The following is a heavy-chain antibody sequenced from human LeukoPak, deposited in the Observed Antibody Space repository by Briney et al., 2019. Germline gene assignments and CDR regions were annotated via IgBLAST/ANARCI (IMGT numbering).Heavy chain of an antibody. J-gene: IGHJ4*02. Sequence: GESLKISCKGSGYSFTSYWIGWVRQMPGKGLEWMGIIYPGDSDTRYSPSFQGQVTISADKSISTAYLQWNSLRASDTAMYYCTLYSSGWYIDYWGQGTLVTVSS. V-gene: IGHV5-51*01. CDR1: GYSFTSYW. CDR3: TLYSSGWYIDY. D-gene: IGHD6-19*01. CDR2: IYPGDSDT.